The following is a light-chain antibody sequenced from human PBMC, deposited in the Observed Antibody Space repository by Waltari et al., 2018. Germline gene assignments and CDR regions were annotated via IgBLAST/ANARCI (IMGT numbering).Light chain of an antibody. J-gene: IGKJ2*01. CDR3: QQRSNWPPT. CDR1: QSVSSY. CDR2: GAS. V-gene: IGKV3-11*01. Sequence: EIVLTQSPATLSLSPGERATLSCRASQSVSSYLAWYQQKPGQAPRLLIYGASNRATSIPARFSGSGSGTDFTLTISSLEPEDFAVYYCQQRSNWPPTFGQGTKLEIK.